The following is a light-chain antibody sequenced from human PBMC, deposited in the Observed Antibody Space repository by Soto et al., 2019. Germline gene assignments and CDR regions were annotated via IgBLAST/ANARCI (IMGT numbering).Light chain of an antibody. Sequence: DIQMTQSPSTLSASVGDRVTISCRASQSIDRWLAWYQQMPGKAPHLLIYTTSSLEGGVPSRFSGSGSETGSRVTSIGQQSNHAASQYYQASGVAAGRFGQGTKVDIK. J-gene: IGKJ1*01. CDR2: TTS. CDR1: QSIDRW. CDR3: QASGVAAGR. V-gene: IGKV1-5*03.